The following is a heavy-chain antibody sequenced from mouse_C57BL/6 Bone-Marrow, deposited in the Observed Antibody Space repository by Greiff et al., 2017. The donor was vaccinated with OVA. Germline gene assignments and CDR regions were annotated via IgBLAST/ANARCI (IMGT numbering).Heavy chain of an antibody. V-gene: IGHV3-1*01. CDR1: GYSITSGYD. Sequence: DVMLVESGPGMVKPSQSLSLTCTVTGYSITSGYDWHWIRHFPGNKLEWMGYISYSGSTNYNPSLKSRISITHDTSKNHFFLKLNSVTTEDTATYYCARDSGSSPWFAYWGQGTLVTVSA. CDR3: ARDSGSSPWFAY. D-gene: IGHD1-1*01. CDR2: ISYSGST. J-gene: IGHJ3*01.